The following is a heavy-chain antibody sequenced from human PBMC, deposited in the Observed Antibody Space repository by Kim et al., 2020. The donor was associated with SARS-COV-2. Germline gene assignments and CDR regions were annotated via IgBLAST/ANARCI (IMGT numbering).Heavy chain of an antibody. CDR3: ARAKLVEGVFYYYYYMDV. V-gene: IGHV1-8*01. Sequence: ASVKVSCKASGYTFTSYDINWVRQATGQGLEWMGWMNPNSGNTGYAQKFQGRVTMTRNTSIRTAYMELSSLRSEDTAVYYCARAKLVEGVFYYYYYMDVWGKGTTVTGSS. CDR2: MNPNSGNT. CDR1: GYTFTSYD. J-gene: IGHJ6*03. D-gene: IGHD3-10*01.